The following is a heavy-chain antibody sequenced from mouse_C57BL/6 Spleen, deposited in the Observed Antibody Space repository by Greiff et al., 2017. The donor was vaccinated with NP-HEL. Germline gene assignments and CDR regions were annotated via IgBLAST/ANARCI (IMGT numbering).Heavy chain of an antibody. CDR3: ARETSFDY. CDR2: ISSGGSYT. J-gene: IGHJ2*01. V-gene: IGHV5-6*01. Sequence: EVQLVESGGDLVKPGGSLTLSCAASGFTFSSYGMSWVRQTPDKRLEWVATISSGGSYTYYLDSVKGRFTISRDNAKNTLYLQMSSLKSEDTAMYYCARETSFDYWGQGTTLTVSS. CDR1: GFTFSSYG.